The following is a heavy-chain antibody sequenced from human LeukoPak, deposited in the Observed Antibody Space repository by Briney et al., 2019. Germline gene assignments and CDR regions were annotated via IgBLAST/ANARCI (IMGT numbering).Heavy chain of an antibody. J-gene: IGHJ4*02. CDR1: GFIFSSNS. V-gene: IGHV3-48*02. CDR2: ISISTRTK. Sequence: GGSLRLSCAASGFIFSSNSMNWVRQAPGKGVEWVAYISISTRTKQYADSVKGRFSIFRDNAKNSLYLQMNSLRDEDTAVYYCARQSWVSGNIDYWGQGTLVTVSS. D-gene: IGHD3-10*01. CDR3: ARQSWVSGNIDY.